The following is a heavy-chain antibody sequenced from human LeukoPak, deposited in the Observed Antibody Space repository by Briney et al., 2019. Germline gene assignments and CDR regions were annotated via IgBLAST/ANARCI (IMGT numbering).Heavy chain of an antibody. V-gene: IGHV1-69*05. CDR3: ASGPLFSSSSWFDY. D-gene: IGHD6-13*01. CDR1: GGTFSSYV. Sequence: AAVKDSCKASGGTFSSYVISGVRQTPGQGREWMGGIIPIFGTANYAQKFQGRVTLTTDESTSTAYMELSSLRSEDTAVYYCASGPLFSSSSWFDYWGQGTLVTVSS. J-gene: IGHJ4*02. CDR2: IIPIFGTA.